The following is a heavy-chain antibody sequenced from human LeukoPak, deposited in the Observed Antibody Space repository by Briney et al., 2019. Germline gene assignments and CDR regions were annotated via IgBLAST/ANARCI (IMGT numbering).Heavy chain of an antibody. J-gene: IGHJ4*02. CDR3: ARDKAHPWLVDRYFDY. Sequence: PGGPLRLSCAASGFTFSSYSMNWVRQAPGKGLEWVSYISSSSSTIYYADSVKGRFTISRDNAKNSLYLQMNSLRAEDTAVYYCARDKAHPWLVDRYFDYWGQGTLVTVSS. V-gene: IGHV3-48*01. CDR1: GFTFSSYS. CDR2: ISSSSSTI. D-gene: IGHD6-19*01.